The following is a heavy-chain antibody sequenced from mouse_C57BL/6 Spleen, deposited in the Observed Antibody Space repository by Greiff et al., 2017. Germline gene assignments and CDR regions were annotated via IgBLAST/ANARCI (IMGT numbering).Heavy chain of an antibody. J-gene: IGHJ3*01. CDR1: GFSLTSYG. Sequence: VKLMESGPGLVQPSQSLSITCTVSGFSLTSYGVHWVRQSPGKGLEWLGVIWRGGSTDYNAAFMSRLSITKDNSKSQVFFKMNSLQADDTAIYYCAKEGYYGSSFAYWGQGTLVTVSA. V-gene: IGHV2-5*01. CDR3: AKEGYYGSSFAY. CDR2: IWRGGST. D-gene: IGHD1-1*01.